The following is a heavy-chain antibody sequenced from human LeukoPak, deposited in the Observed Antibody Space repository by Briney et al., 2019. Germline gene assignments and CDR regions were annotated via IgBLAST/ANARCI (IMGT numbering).Heavy chain of an antibody. V-gene: IGHV3-15*01. D-gene: IGHD3-16*01. CDR3: TILLTITFGGAEYFDY. CDR2: IKSKTDGGTT. Sequence: GGSLRLSCAASGFTFSNAWMSWVRQAPGKGLEWVGRIKSKTDGGTTDYAAPVKGRFTISRDDSKNTLYLQMNSLKTEDTAVYYCTILLTITFGGAEYFDYWGQGTLVTVSS. J-gene: IGHJ4*02. CDR1: GFTFSNAW.